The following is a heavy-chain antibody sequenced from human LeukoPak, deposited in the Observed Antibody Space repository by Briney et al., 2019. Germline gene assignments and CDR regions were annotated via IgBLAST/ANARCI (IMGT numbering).Heavy chain of an antibody. CDR1: GFTFSSYA. J-gene: IGHJ4*02. CDR3: GKHGYSSGWPLVPFDY. V-gene: IGHV3-23*01. CDR2: ISGSGTSISDSGT. Sequence: PGGSLRLSCAASGFTFSSYAMSWVRQAPGKGLEWVSAISGSGTSISDSGTYYADSVKGRFTISRDNSKNTLYLQMNSLRAEDTAVYYCGKHGYSSGWPLVPFDYWGQGTLVTVSS. D-gene: IGHD6-19*01.